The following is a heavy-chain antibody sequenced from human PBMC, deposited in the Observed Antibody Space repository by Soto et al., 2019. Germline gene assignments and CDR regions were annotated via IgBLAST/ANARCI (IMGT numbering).Heavy chain of an antibody. D-gene: IGHD6-6*01. CDR1: GYTFTGYY. CDR3: ARDLRVSSTSMLPSYGMDV. Sequence: ASVKVSCKASGYTFTGYYMHWVRQAPGQGLEWMGWINPNSGGTNYAQKFQGWVTMTRDTSISTAYMELSRLRSDDTAVYYCARDLRVSSTSMLPSYGMDVWGQGTTVTV. J-gene: IGHJ6*02. CDR2: INPNSGGT. V-gene: IGHV1-2*04.